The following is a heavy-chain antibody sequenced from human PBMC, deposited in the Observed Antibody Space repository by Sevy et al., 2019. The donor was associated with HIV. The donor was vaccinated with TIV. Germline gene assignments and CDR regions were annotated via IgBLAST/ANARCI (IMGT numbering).Heavy chain of an antibody. CDR1: GFTFSTYW. J-gene: IGHJ4*02. CDR3: ARGLPDWGSFHYSL. Sequence: GGSLRLSCAASGFTFSTYWMTWVRQAPGKGLEWVAYIKQDGTEAYYVDAVRGRFTVSRDNSHKSFFLQMTSLRDEDTAVYYCARGLPDWGSFHYSLWGQGTPVTVSS. V-gene: IGHV3-7*01. CDR2: IKQDGTEA. D-gene: IGHD3-16*01.